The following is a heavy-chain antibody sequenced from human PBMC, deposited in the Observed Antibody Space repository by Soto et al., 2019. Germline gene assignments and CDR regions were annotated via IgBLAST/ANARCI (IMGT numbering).Heavy chain of an antibody. J-gene: IGHJ4*02. CDR3: ARDPDCSSTSCYGEDY. CDR1: GYSFTSYW. CDR2: IDPSDSYT. D-gene: IGHD2-2*01. Sequence: PGESLKISCKGSGYSFTSYWISWVRQMPGKGLKWMGRIDPSDSYTNYSPSFQGHVTISADKSISTAYLQWSSLKASDTAMYYCARDPDCSSTSCYGEDYWGQGALVTAS. V-gene: IGHV5-10-1*01.